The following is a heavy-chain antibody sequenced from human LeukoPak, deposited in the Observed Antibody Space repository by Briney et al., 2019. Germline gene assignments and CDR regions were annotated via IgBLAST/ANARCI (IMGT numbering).Heavy chain of an antibody. Sequence: SETLSLTSAVYGGSFSGYYWSWIHHPPRRGGQGLGEMNQSGSTNYNPSLKRRVTISVDTSKNQFSRKLSSVTAADTAVYYCAEYHLDCSSTSCSAGWLDRWGQGTKVTVSS. V-gene: IGHV4-34*01. J-gene: IGHJ5*02. CDR1: GGSFSGYY. D-gene: IGHD2-2*01. CDR2: MNQSGST. CDR3: AEYHLDCSSTSCSAGWLDR.